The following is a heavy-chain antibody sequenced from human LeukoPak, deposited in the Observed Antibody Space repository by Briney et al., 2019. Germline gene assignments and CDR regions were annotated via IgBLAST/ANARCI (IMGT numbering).Heavy chain of an antibody. V-gene: IGHV3-30*03. CDR2: ISYDGSNK. CDR3: ALGYREETISGLDY. J-gene: IGHJ4*02. Sequence: GGSLRLSCAASGFTFSSYWMTWVRQAPGKGLEWVAVISYDGSNKYYADSVKGRFTISRDNSKNTLYLQMNSLRAEDTAVYYCALGYREETISGLDYWGQGTLVTVSS. CDR1: GFTFSSYW. D-gene: IGHD6-13*01.